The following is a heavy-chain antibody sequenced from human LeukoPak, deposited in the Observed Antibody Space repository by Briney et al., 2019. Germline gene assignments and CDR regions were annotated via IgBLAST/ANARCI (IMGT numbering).Heavy chain of an antibody. V-gene: IGHV5-51*01. CDR1: GYSFTSYW. J-gene: IGHJ3*02. CDR2: IYPGDSDT. CDR3: ASTTTRPGIAEAGTLHGAFDI. Sequence: GESLKISCKGSGYSFTSYWIGWVRQMPGKGLEWMGIIYPGDSDTRYSPSFQGQVTISADKSISTAYLQWSSLKASDTAMYYCASTTTRPGIAEAGTLHGAFDIWGQGTMVTVSS. D-gene: IGHD6-19*01.